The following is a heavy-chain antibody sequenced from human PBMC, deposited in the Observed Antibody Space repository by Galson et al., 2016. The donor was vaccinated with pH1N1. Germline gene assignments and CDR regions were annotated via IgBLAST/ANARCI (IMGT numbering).Heavy chain of an antibody. Sequence: SLRLSCAASGLTFSSYWMSWVRQAPGKGLEWVANIKQDGSEKYYVDSVKGRFTISRDNAKNSLYLQMNSLRAEDTAVYYCASYSSGWYDSFDYWGQGTLVTVSS. D-gene: IGHD6-19*01. V-gene: IGHV3-7*01. J-gene: IGHJ4*02. CDR1: GLTFSSYW. CDR3: ASYSSGWYDSFDY. CDR2: IKQDGSEK.